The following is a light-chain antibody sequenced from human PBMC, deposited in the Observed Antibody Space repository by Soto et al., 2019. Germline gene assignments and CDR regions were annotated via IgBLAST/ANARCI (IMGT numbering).Light chain of an antibody. Sequence: DIQMTQSPSTLSGSVGDRVAITCRASQSISSWLAWYQQKLGRAPRLLIYDASSLESGVPSRFSGSGYGTEFTLTISSLQPDDFATYYCQHYNSYSEAFGQGTKVDIK. CDR2: DAS. CDR3: QHYNSYSEA. CDR1: QSISSW. V-gene: IGKV1-5*01. J-gene: IGKJ1*01.